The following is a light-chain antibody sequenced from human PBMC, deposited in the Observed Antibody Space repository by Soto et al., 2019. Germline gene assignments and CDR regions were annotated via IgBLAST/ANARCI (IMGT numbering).Light chain of an antibody. J-gene: IGKJ1*01. V-gene: IGKV1-5*03. Sequence: IQMTQSPSTLSASGGDRATITCRASKSISDSLAWYQQKPGKAPKLLIYEASSLKSGVPSRFSGSISGTEYTLTISSLQPDDFANYYCQQYNGSWTFGQGTKVEIK. CDR1: KSISDS. CDR3: QQYNGSWT. CDR2: EAS.